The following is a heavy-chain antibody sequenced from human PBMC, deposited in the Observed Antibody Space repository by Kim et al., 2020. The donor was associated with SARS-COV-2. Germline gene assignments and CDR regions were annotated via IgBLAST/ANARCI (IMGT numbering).Heavy chain of an antibody. V-gene: IGHV3-74*01. CDR3: ARESYYGSGSFGYFDY. D-gene: IGHD3-10*01. Sequence: VNGRFTISSDNAKNTLYLQMNSLRAEDTAVYYCARESYYGSGSFGYFDYWGQGTLVTVSS. J-gene: IGHJ4*02.